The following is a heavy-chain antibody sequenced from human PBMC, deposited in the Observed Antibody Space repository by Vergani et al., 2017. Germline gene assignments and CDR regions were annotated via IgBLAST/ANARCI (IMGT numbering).Heavy chain of an antibody. CDR2: INHSGST. J-gene: IGHJ4*02. V-gene: IGHV4-59*12. CDR1: GGSISSYY. Sequence: QVQLQESGPGLVKPSETLSLTCTVSGGSISSYYWSWIRQPPGKGLEWIGEINHSGSTNYNPSLKSRVTISVDTSQNQFSLKLSSVTAADTAVYYCARWSSGGSYFDYWGQGTLVTVSS. D-gene: IGHD6-19*01. CDR3: ARWSSGGSYFDY.